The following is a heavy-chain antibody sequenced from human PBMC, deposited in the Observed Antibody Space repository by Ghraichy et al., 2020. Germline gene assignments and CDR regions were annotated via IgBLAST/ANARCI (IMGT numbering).Heavy chain of an antibody. V-gene: IGHV1-18*01. D-gene: IGHD5-18*01. CDR1: GYTFTSYG. CDR2: ISAYNGNT. J-gene: IGHJ6*02. CDR3: ARDQNGSYPKKNYYGMDV. Sequence: ASVKVSCKASGYTFTSYGISWVRQAPGQGLEWMGWISAYNGNTNYAQKLQGRVTMTTDTSTSTAYMELRSLRSDDTAVYYCARDQNGSYPKKNYYGMDVWGQGTTVTVSS.